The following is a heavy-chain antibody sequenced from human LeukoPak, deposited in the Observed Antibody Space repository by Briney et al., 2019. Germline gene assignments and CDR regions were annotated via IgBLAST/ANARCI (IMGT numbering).Heavy chain of an antibody. CDR1: GFTFSSYS. CDR2: ISSSSSTI. Sequence: GGSLRPSCAASGFTFSSYSMNWVRQAPGKGLEWVSYISSSSSTIYYADSVKGRFTISRDNAKNSLYLQMNSLRAEDTAVYYCAISLGGVDYWGQGTLVTVSS. CDR3: AISLGGVDY. D-gene: IGHD3-16*01. J-gene: IGHJ4*02. V-gene: IGHV3-48*01.